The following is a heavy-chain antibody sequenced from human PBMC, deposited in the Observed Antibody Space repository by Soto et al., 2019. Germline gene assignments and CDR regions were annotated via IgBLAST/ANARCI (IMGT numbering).Heavy chain of an antibody. J-gene: IGHJ4*02. CDR2: IYYTGNT. CDR1: GGSISSSY. CDR3: ARDAPGSSYFDS. D-gene: IGHD7-27*01. Sequence: PSETLSLTCTVSGGSISSSYWRWIRQPPGKGLEWIGYIYYTGNTLYNPSLKSRVTMSLDTSKNQFSLNLRSVTAADTAVCYCARDAPGSSYFDSWGQGILVTVSS. V-gene: IGHV4-59*01.